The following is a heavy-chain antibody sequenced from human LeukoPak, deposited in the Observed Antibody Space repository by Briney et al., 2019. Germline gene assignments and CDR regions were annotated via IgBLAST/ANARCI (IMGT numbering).Heavy chain of an antibody. CDR1: GYRFTSYW. V-gene: IGHV5-51*01. J-gene: IGHJ5*02. CDR3: ARRASGYSSGWYWFDP. D-gene: IGHD6-19*01. Sequence: GESLKISCKGSGYRFTSYWIGWVRQLPGKGLEWMGIIYPGDSDTRYSPSFQGQVTISADKSISTAYLQWSSLKASDTAMYYCARRASGYSSGWYWFDPWGQGTLVTVSS. CDR2: IYPGDSDT.